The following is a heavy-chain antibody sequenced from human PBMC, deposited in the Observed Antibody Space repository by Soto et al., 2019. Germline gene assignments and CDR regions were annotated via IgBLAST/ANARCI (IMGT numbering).Heavy chain of an antibody. V-gene: IGHV1-18*01. CDR3: AREWSGNYYDSSGYYPDYYYGMDV. D-gene: IGHD3-22*01. CDR1: GYTFTSYG. CDR2: ISAYNGNT. J-gene: IGHJ6*02. Sequence: GASVKVSFKASGYTFTSYGISWVRQAPGQGLEWMGWISAYNGNTNYAQKLQGRVTMTTDTSTSTAYMELRSLRSDDTAVYYCAREWSGNYYDSSGYYPDYYYGMDVWGQGTTVTVSS.